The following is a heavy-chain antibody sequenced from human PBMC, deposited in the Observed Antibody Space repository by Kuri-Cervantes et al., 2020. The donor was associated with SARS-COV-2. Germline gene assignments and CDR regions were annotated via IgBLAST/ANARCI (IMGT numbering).Heavy chain of an antibody. CDR1: GGSISSYY. J-gene: IGHJ4*02. V-gene: IGHV4-59*08. CDR2: IYYSGRT. CDR3: ARVKLRDAYYFDY. Sequence: SETLSLTCTVSGGSISSYYWSWIRQPPGKGLEWIGYIYYSGRTNYNPSLKSRVTISVDTSKNQFSLKLSSVTAADTAVYYCARVKLRDAYYFDYWGQGTLVTVSS.